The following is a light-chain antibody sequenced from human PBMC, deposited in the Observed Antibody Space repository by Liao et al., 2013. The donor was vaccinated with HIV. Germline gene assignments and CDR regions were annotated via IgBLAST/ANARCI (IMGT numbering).Light chain of an antibody. V-gene: IGLV3-1*01. CDR1: ELGDKY. CDR2: QDT. Sequence: SDDLTQPSSVSVSPGQTASITCSGDELGDKYASWYQQRPGQSPVLVIYQDTDRPSGIPERFSGSASGNTATLTITRVEAGDEADYYCQVWDSSSFHYVFATGTKVTVL. CDR3: QVWDSSSFHYV. J-gene: IGLJ1*01.